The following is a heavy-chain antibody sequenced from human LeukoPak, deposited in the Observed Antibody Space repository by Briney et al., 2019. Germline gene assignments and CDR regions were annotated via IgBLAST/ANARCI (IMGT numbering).Heavy chain of an antibody. CDR2: ISYDGSNK. Sequence: GGSLRLSCAAAGFTFSSYAMHWVRPAPGKGLEWVAVISYDGSNKYYADSVKGRFTISRDNSKNTLYLQMNSLRAEDTAVYYCARDLEVRRVISYFDYYYGMDVWGQGTTVTVSS. J-gene: IGHJ6*02. CDR1: GFTFSSYA. D-gene: IGHD3-10*01. V-gene: IGHV3-30-3*01. CDR3: ARDLEVRRVISYFDYYYGMDV.